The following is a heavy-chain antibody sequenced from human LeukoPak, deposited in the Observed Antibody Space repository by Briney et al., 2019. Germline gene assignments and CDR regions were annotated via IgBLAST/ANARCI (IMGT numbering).Heavy chain of an antibody. Sequence: PGGSLRLSCAASGFTFSSYSMNWVRQAPGKGLEWVSYISSSSSTIYYADSVKGRFTISRDNAKDSLYLQMNSLRAEDTAVYYCAKDFTVGYYDSSGYYPYYFDYWGQGTLVTVSS. CDR3: AKDFTVGYYDSSGYYPYYFDY. J-gene: IGHJ4*02. CDR1: GFTFSSYS. D-gene: IGHD3-22*01. V-gene: IGHV3-48*01. CDR2: ISSSSSTI.